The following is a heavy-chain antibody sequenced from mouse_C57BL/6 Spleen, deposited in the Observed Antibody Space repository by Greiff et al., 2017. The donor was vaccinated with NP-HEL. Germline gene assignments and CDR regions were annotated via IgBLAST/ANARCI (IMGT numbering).Heavy chain of an antibody. V-gene: IGHV14-1*01. Sequence: EVKLMESGAELVRPGASVKLSCTASGFNIKDYYMHWVKQRPEQGLEWIGRIDPEDGDTEYAPKFQGKATMTADTSSNTAYLQLSSLTSEDTAVYYCTTSYYGSSLYFDYWGQGTTLTVSS. D-gene: IGHD1-1*01. J-gene: IGHJ2*01. CDR2: IDPEDGDT. CDR1: GFNIKDYY. CDR3: TTSYYGSSLYFDY.